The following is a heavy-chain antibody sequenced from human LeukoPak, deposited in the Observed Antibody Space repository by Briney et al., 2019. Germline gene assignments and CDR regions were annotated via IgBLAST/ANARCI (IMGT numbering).Heavy chain of an antibody. V-gene: IGHV3-23*01. CDR1: GFTFSSYA. CDR2: ISGSGGST. Sequence: GGSLRLSCAASGFTFSSYAMSWVRQAPGKGLEWVSAISGSGGSTYYADSVKGRFTISRDNSKNTLYLQMNSLKAEDTAVYYCAKDPYCSNTSCSNFDYWGQGTLATVPS. D-gene: IGHD2-2*01. CDR3: AKDPYCSNTSCSNFDY. J-gene: IGHJ4*02.